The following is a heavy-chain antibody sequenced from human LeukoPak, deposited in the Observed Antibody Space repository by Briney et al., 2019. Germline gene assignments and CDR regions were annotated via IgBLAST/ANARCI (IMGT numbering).Heavy chain of an antibody. V-gene: IGHV1-69*13. CDR3: ARVKSSILTIYYFDY. J-gene: IGHJ4*02. D-gene: IGHD3-9*01. CDR2: IIPIFGTA. CDR1: GYTFSTYS. Sequence: ASVTVSCKTSGYTFSTYSITWVRQAPGQGLEWMGGIIPIFGTANYAQKFQGRVTITADESTSTAYMELSSLRSEDTAVYYCARVKSSILTIYYFDYWGQGTLVTVSS.